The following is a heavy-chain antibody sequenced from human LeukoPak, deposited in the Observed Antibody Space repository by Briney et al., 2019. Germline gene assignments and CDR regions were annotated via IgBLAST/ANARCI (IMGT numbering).Heavy chain of an antibody. CDR3: ARELFYDSSGYHKGVDY. CDR1: GFTFSSYG. D-gene: IGHD3-22*01. V-gene: IGHV3-21*01. CDR2: ISSSSSYI. Sequence: GSLRLSCAASGFTFSSYGMHWVRQAPGKGLEWVSSISSSSSYIYYADSVKGRFTISRDNAKNSLYLQMNSLRAEDTAVYYCARELFYDSSGYHKGVDYWGQGTLVTVSS. J-gene: IGHJ4*02.